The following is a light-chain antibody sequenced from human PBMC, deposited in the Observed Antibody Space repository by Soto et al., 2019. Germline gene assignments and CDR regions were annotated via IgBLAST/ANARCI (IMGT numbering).Light chain of an antibody. CDR3: CSNSGDRDLM. CDR2: EGC. J-gene: IGLJ3*02. Sequence: QSALTQPASVSGSPGQSITISCTGTSSDVGRYNIVSWYQQHPGKAPKLMIYEGCPRPSGVSDRFSGSTSGNTSSLTTAWPPDEDEADYYFCSNSGDRDLMFGRGTQLTVL. V-gene: IGLV2-14*02. CDR1: SSDVGRYNI.